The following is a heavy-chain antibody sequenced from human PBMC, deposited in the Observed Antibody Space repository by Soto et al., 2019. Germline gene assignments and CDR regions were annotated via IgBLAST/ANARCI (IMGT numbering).Heavy chain of an antibody. J-gene: IGHJ4*02. Sequence: EVQLLEPGGDLDRLGVSRSFSCAASGYTFNNNPLGWVRQAPGKGREWASAISSSGYSTYYTDSVKARFTISRDNSRTTVYLQMNNLRAEDTAVYYCAKGSVVVAAKFDSWGQGTLVTVSS. V-gene: IGHV3-23*01. CDR3: AKGSVVVAAKFDS. D-gene: IGHD2-21*02. CDR1: GYTFNNNP. CDR2: ISSSGYST.